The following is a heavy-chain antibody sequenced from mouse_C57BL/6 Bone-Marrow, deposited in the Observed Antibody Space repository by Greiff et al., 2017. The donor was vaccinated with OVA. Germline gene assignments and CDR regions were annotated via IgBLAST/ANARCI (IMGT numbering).Heavy chain of an antibody. V-gene: IGHV1-5*01. J-gene: IGHJ2*01. CDR3: TSGWLLEDYFDY. D-gene: IGHD2-3*01. Sequence: EVQLQQSGTVLARPGASVKMSCKTSGYTFTSYWMHWVKQRPGQGLEWIGAIYPGNSDTSYNQKFKGKAKLTAVTSASPAYMELSSLTNEDSAVYYSTSGWLLEDYFDYWGQGTTLTVSS. CDR2: IYPGNSDT. CDR1: GYTFTSYW.